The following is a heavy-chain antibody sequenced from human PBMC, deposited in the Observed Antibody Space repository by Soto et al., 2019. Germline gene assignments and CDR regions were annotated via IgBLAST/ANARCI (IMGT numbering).Heavy chain of an antibody. D-gene: IGHD3-10*01. J-gene: IGHJ4*02. V-gene: IGHV1-69*01. CDR1: GGTFSSYA. CDR2: IIPIFGTA. Sequence: QVQLVQSGAEVKKPGSSVKVSCTASGGTFSSYAISWVRQAPGQGLEWMGGIIPIFGTANYAQKFQGRVTITADESTSTSYMELSSLRYEETAVYYCATLKGAITMVRGVNAYDYWGQGTLVTVSS. CDR3: ATLKGAITMVRGVNAYDY.